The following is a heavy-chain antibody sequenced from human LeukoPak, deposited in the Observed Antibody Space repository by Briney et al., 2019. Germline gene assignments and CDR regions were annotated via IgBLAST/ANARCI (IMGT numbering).Heavy chain of an antibody. J-gene: IGHJ6*03. CDR1: GGSFSGYY. CDR2: INHSGST. Sequence: TETLSLTCAVYGGSFSGYYWSWIRQPPGKGLEWIGEINHSGSTNYNPSLKSRVTISVDTSKNQFSLKLSSVTAADTAVYYCARGGYDFWYYYYYMDVWGKGTTVTVSS. CDR3: ARGGYDFWYYYYYMDV. D-gene: IGHD5-12*01. V-gene: IGHV4-34*01.